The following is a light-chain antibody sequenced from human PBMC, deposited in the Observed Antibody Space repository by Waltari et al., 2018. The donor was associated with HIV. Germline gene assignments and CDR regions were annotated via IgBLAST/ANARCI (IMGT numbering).Light chain of an antibody. J-gene: IGLJ2*01. V-gene: IGLV1-44*01. CDR2: TKT. CDR1: SSNIGDNT. Sequence: QSVLTQPPSASGTPGQRVTISCSGSSSNIGDNTVNWYQQLPGTAPKLPTYTKTQRPSVVPDRFSGSKSGTSASLAISGLQSEDEADYYCATWDDSLNGHVVFGGGTKLTVL. CDR3: ATWDDSLNGHVV.